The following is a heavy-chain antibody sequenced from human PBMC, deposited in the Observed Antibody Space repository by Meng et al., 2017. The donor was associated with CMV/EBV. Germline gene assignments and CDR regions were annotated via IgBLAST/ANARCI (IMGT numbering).Heavy chain of an antibody. J-gene: IGHJ4*02. CDR2: IYHSGST. Sequence: SETLSLTCTVSGYSISSGYYWGWIRQPPGKGLEWIGSIYHSGSTYYNPSLKSRVTISVDTSKNQFSLKLSSVTAADTAVYYCAREPLGSSWSPLHFDYWGQGTLVTVSS. D-gene: IGHD6-13*01. CDR3: AREPLGSSWSPLHFDY. CDR1: GYSISSGYY. V-gene: IGHV4-38-2*02.